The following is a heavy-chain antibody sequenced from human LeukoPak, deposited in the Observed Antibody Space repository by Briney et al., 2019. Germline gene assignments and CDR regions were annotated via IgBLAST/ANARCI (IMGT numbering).Heavy chain of an antibody. V-gene: IGHV4-39*01. Sequence: SETLSLTCIVSGASISSSDYYWGWVRQPPGKGLAWLGSLHSGGLTYYNPSLKSRVTISVDTSKNQFSLKVTSVTAADTPVYTCASGGYSSGWYGSFDIWGQRTVVTVSS. D-gene: IGHD6-19*01. CDR1: GASISSSDYY. CDR3: ASGGYSSGWYGSFDI. J-gene: IGHJ3*02. CDR2: LHSGGLT.